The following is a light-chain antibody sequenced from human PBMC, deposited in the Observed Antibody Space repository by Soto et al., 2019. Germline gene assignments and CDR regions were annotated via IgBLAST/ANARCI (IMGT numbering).Light chain of an antibody. J-gene: IGLJ3*02. CDR1: SSNIGINF. Sequence: QSVLTQPPSASGARGQRVTISWSGSSSNIGINFVYWYQQLPGTAPKLLISMNNQRPSGVPDRFSGSKSGTSASLAISGLRSEDEADYICATWDDSMISPVFGGGTKVTVL. CDR3: ATWDDSMISPV. CDR2: MNN. V-gene: IGLV1-47*01.